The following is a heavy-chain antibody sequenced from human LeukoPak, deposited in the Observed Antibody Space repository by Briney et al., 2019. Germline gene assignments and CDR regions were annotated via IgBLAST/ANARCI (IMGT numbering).Heavy chain of an antibody. CDR2: IIPIFGTA. CDR3: ARDRGRNYDILTGYYDRYYYGMDV. V-gene: IGHV1-69*13. Sequence: SVKVSCKASGGTFNSYVISWVRQAPGQGLEWMGGIIPIFGTANYAQKFQGRVTITADESTSTAYMELSSLRSEDTAVYYCARDRGRNYDILTGYYDRYYYGMDVWGQGTTVTVSS. CDR1: GGTFNSYV. D-gene: IGHD3-9*01. J-gene: IGHJ6*02.